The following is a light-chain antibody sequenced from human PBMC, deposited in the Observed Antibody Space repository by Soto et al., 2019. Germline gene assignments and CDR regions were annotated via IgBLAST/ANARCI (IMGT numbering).Light chain of an antibody. CDR3: QQYGSSPIT. J-gene: IGKJ5*01. V-gene: IGKV3-20*01. CDR1: QIISSSY. CDR2: GAS. Sequence: EIVLTQSPGTLSLSPGERATLSCRASQIISSSYLAWYQQKPGQAPRLLIYGASRRATGIPDRFSGSGSGTDFTLTISRLEPEDFAVFYCQQYGSSPITFGQGTRLEIK.